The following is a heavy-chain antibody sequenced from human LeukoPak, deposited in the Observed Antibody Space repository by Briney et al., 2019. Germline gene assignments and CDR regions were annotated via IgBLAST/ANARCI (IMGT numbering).Heavy chain of an antibody. CDR3: PRAMVRGVIIYDY. CDR2: ISSSSSYT. V-gene: IGHV3-11*06. D-gene: IGHD3-10*01. Sequence: GGSLRLSCAASGFTFSDYYMSWIRQAPGKGLEWVSYISSSSSYTNYADSVKGRFTISRDNAKNSLYLQMNSLRAEDAAVYYCPRAMVRGVIIYDYWGQGTLVTVSS. J-gene: IGHJ4*02. CDR1: GFTFSDYY.